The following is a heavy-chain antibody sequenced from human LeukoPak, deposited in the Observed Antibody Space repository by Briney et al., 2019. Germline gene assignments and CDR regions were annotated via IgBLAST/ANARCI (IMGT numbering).Heavy chain of an antibody. V-gene: IGHV4-39*02. CDR1: GGSISSSSYY. Sequence: PSETLSLTCTVSGGSISSSSYYWGWIRQPPGKGLEWIGSIYYSGSTYYNPSLKSRVTISVDTSKNQFFLKLSSVTAADTAVYYCARDCSSTSCDAFDIWGQGTMVTVSS. CDR3: ARDCSSTSCDAFDI. CDR2: IYYSGST. D-gene: IGHD2-2*01. J-gene: IGHJ3*02.